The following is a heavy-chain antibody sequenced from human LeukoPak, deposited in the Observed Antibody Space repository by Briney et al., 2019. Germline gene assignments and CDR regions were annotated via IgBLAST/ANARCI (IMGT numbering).Heavy chain of an antibody. CDR2: ISSSGSYT. D-gene: IGHD6-19*01. V-gene: IGHV3-11*03. CDR3: ASRFEHSNGWFDY. Sequence: GGSLRLSCAASGFTFSDYYMSWIRQAPGNGVEWVSYISSSGSYTNYADSVKGRFTISRDNAKNSLYLQMNSLRAEDTAVYYCASRFEHSNGWFDYWGQGTLVTVSS. CDR1: GFTFSDYY. J-gene: IGHJ4*02.